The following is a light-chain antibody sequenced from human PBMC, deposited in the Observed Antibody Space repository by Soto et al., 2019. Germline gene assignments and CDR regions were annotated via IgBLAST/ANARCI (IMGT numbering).Light chain of an antibody. V-gene: IGKV1-5*01. CDR1: QSISSW. J-gene: IGKJ1*01. CDR2: DAS. CDR3: QQYNSYSPKT. Sequence: DIQMTQSPSSVSASVGYTVTITCRASQSISSWLAWYQQKPGKAPKLLIYDASSLESGVPSRFSGSGSGTEFTLTISSLQPDDFATYYCQQYNSYSPKTFGQGTKVDIK.